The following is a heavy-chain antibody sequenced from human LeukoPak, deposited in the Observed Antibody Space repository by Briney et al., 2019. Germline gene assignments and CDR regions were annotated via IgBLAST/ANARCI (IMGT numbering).Heavy chain of an antibody. D-gene: IGHD3-10*01. CDR2: VYSSKNT. J-gene: IGHJ6*03. CDR3: TRGTTLVRGVLRAYYYYYMDV. V-gene: IGHV4-59*01. Sequence: SETQSLTCTVSGGPTLNYYWSWIRQPPGGGLEWIGYVYSSKNTNYNPSLKSRVTISVDTSKTQISLKLTSVTAADTAVYYCTRGTTLVRGVLRAYYYYYMDVWGKGTTVTVSS. CDR1: GGPTLNYY.